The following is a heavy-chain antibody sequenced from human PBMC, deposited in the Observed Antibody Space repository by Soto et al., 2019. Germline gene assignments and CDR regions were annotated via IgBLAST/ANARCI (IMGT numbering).Heavy chain of an antibody. CDR2: ISYDGSNK. Sequence: GGTLRLSCAASGFIFSRYGMHWVRQAPGKGLEWVAVISYDGSNKYYAESVKGRFIISRDKSENTLYLQMNSLRAEDTAVYYCAKDLGSGKPYYYYAMDVWGQGTTVTVSS. J-gene: IGHJ6*02. CDR3: AKDLGSGKPYYYYAMDV. D-gene: IGHD3-10*01. CDR1: GFIFSRYG. V-gene: IGHV3-30*18.